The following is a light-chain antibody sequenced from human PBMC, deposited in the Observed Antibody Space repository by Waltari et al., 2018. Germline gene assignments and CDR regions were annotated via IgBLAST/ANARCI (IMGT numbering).Light chain of an antibody. CDR3: QQYYTTPWT. J-gene: IGKJ1*01. V-gene: IGKV4-1*01. CDR1: KSVLYSSSKKSY. CDR2: WAS. Sequence: DIVMTKSPDSLAVSLGERATINCQYSKSVLYSSSKKSYLAWYQQKPGQPPKLFIYWASTRESGVPDRFSGSGSGTDFTLTISSLQAEDVAVYYCQQYYTTPWTFGQGTKVEIK.